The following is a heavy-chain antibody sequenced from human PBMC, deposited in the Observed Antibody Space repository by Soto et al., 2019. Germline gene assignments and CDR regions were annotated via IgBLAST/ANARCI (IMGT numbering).Heavy chain of an antibody. D-gene: IGHD3-22*01. CDR2: INPNSGGT. J-gene: IGHJ5*02. Sequence: VASVKVSCKASGYTFTGYYMHGVRQAPGQGLEWMGWINPNSGGTNYAQKFQGRVTMTRDTSISTAYMELSRLRFDDTAVYYCAMDYPPDYYDSSGYYFGGWFDLWGQGTLVTVSS. CDR3: AMDYPPDYYDSSGYYFGGWFDL. V-gene: IGHV1-2*02. CDR1: GYTFTGYY.